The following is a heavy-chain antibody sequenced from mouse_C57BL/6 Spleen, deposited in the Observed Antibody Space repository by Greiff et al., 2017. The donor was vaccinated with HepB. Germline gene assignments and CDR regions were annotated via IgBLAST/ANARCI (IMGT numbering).Heavy chain of an antibody. J-gene: IGHJ3*01. D-gene: IGHD2-5*01. V-gene: IGHV1-22*01. CDR3: AREEYSNSFAY. CDR2: INPNNGGT. Sequence: VQLQQSGPELVKPGASVKMSCKAYGYTFTDYNMHWVKQSHGKSPEWIGYINPNNGGTSYNQKFKGKATLTVNKSSSTAYMELRSLTSEDSAVYYCAREEYSNSFAYWGQGTLVTVSA. CDR1: GYTFTDYN.